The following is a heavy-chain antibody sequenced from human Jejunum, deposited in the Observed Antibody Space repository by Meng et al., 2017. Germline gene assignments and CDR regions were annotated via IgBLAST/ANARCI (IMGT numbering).Heavy chain of an antibody. V-gene: IGHV4-39*01. CDR2: VYYTGRT. J-gene: IGHJ5*02. D-gene: IGHD2-21*02. CDR1: GGSINTNTYY. CDR3: ARAKVTLMGYWFDP. Sequence: QLQLQESDSGLVKPSETLSLTCTVSGGSINTNTYYWDWIRQPPGKGMEWIGSVYYTGRTFYNPSLKSRVTISLDTSKNQFSLNLRSVAAADTAVYYCARAKVTLMGYWFDPWGQGTLVTVSS.